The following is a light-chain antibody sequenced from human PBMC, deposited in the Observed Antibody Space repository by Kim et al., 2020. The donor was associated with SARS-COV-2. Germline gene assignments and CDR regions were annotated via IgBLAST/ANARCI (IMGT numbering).Light chain of an antibody. CDR2: AAS. Sequence: IQLTQSPSSLSASVGDRVTITCRASQGINSYLAWYQQKPGNAPKLLIYAASTLQSGVPSRFSGSGSGTDFALTISSLQPEDFATYYCQRPNTNPTFGGGTKVDIK. CDR1: QGINSY. CDR3: QRPNTNPT. J-gene: IGKJ4*01. V-gene: IGKV1-9*01.